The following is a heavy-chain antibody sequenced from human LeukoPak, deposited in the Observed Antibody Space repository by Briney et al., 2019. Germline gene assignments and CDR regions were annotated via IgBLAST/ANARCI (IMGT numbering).Heavy chain of an antibody. CDR2: IYNSGNT. V-gene: IGHV4-38-2*01. CDR3: ARSLGEYYDSSGYLDY. J-gene: IGHJ4*02. Sequence: SETLSLTCAVSGYSISSGNYWGWIRQPPGKGLEWIGSIYNSGNTFHNPSLKSRVTISVDTSKNQCSLNLSSVTAADTAVYYCARSLGEYYDSSGYLDYWGQGTLVTVSS. CDR1: GYSISSGNY. D-gene: IGHD3-22*01.